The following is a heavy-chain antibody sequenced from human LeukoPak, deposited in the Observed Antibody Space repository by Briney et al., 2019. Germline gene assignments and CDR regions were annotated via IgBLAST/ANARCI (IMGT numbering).Heavy chain of an antibody. J-gene: IGHJ4*02. CDR1: GFTFSTYP. D-gene: IGHD5-24*01. CDR3: ARARGDGYNSDFNY. CDR2: ISSNGGGT. V-gene: IGHV3-64*01. Sequence: GGSLRLSCAASGFTFSTYPIHWVRQAPGKGLEYVSGISSNGGGTHYGNSVKGRFTISRDNSKNTLYLQMGSLRAEDMAVYYCARARGDGYNSDFNYWGQGALVTVSS.